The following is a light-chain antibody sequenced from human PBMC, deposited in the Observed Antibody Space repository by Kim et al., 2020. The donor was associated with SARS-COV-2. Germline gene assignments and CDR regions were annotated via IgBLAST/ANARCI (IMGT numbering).Light chain of an antibody. Sequence: QSALTQPASVSGSPGQSITISCTGTSSDVGSYNLVSWYQQHPVKAPKLRIYEVSKRPSGVSSRFSGSKSGNTASLTISGLQAEDEADYYCCSYAGGSTLVFGGGTKLTVL. J-gene: IGLJ2*01. CDR1: SSDVGSYNL. CDR2: EVS. V-gene: IGLV2-23*02. CDR3: CSYAGGSTLV.